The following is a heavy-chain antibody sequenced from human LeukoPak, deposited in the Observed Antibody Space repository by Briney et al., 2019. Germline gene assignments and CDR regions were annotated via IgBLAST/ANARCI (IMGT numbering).Heavy chain of an antibody. CDR1: GFAVSSHY. CDR3: ARTFRGAYDY. CDR2: IYNDDRA. J-gene: IGHJ4*02. Sequence: GGSLRLSCAASGFAVSSHYMSWVRQAPGKGLEWVSVIYNDDRAYYADSVKDRFTISRDNSKNMLFLQMNSLRGEDTAVYHYARTFRGAYDYWGQGTLVTVSS. D-gene: IGHD1-26*01. V-gene: IGHV3-66*01.